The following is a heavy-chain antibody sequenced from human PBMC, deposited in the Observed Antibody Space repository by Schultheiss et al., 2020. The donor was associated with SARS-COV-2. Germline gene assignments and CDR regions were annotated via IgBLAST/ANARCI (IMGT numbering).Heavy chain of an antibody. D-gene: IGHD2-2*01. V-gene: IGHV4-34*01. CDR2: INHSGST. Sequence: SETLSLTCAVYGGSFSGYYWSWIRQPPGKGLEWIGEINHSGSTNYNPSLKSRVTISVDTSKNQFSLKLSSVTAADTAVYYCARPGCTSASCFQGWFDPWGQGALVTVSS. J-gene: IGHJ5*02. CDR3: ARPGCTSASCFQGWFDP. CDR1: GGSFSGYY.